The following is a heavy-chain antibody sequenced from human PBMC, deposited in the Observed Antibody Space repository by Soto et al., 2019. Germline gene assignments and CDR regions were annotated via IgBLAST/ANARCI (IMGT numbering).Heavy chain of an antibody. CDR3: ARDVDIVATMALGY. CDR1: GFTFSSYA. D-gene: IGHD5-12*01. V-gene: IGHV3-30-3*01. Sequence: QVQLVESGGGVVQPGRSLRLSCAASGFTFSSYAMHWVRQAPGKGLEWVAVISYDGSNKYYADSVKGRFTISRDNSKNTLYLQMNSLGAEDTAVYYCARDVDIVATMALGYWGQGTLVAVSS. CDR2: ISYDGSNK. J-gene: IGHJ4*02.